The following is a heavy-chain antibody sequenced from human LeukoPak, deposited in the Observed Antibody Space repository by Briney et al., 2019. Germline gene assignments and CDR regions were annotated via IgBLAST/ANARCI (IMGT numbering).Heavy chain of an antibody. Sequence: GGSLRLSCAASGFTFSSYSMNWVRQAPGKGLEWVAVISYDGSNKYYADSVKGRFTISRDNSKNTLYLQMNSLRAEDTAVYYCCTSPSFGSSWYQFNYWGQGALVIVSS. V-gene: IGHV3-30*03. CDR1: GFTFSSYS. CDR2: ISYDGSNK. D-gene: IGHD6-13*01. CDR3: CTSPSFGSSWYQFNY. J-gene: IGHJ4*02.